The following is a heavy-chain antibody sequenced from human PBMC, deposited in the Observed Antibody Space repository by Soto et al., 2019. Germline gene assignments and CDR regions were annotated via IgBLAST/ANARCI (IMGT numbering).Heavy chain of an antibody. CDR1: GGSISSGDYY. J-gene: IGHJ6*02. V-gene: IGHV4-30-4*01. CDR3: ARASYCSSTSCYIWLGYYYGMDV. Sequence: SETLSLTCTVSGGSISSGDYYWSWIRQPPGKGLEWIGYIYYSGSTYYNPSLKSRVTISVDTSKNQFSLKLSSVTAADTAVYYCARASYCSSTSCYIWLGYYYGMDVWGQGTTVTVSS. CDR2: IYYSGST. D-gene: IGHD2-2*02.